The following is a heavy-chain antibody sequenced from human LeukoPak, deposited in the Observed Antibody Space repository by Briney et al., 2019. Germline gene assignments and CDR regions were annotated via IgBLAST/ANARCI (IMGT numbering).Heavy chain of an antibody. CDR3: ARDQTRPPQGEN. D-gene: IGHD3-10*01. V-gene: IGHV3-53*01. Sequence: PGGSLRLSCAASGFSVSTNYMSWVRQAPGKGLEWVSVIYSDGSTYYPDSVKGRFTISRDNSKNTLYLRMNSLRAEDTAVYYCARDQTRPPQGENWGQGTLVTVSS. J-gene: IGHJ4*02. CDR1: GFSVSTNY. CDR2: IYSDGST.